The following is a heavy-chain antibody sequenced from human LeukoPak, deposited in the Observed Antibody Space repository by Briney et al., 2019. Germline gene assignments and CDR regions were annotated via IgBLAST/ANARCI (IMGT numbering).Heavy chain of an antibody. CDR3: AKDSRRYSNGWHLDY. CDR2: IRYDGGNK. J-gene: IGHJ4*02. CDR1: GFTFSSYG. Sequence: PGGSLRLSCAASGFTFSSYGMHWVRQAPDKGLEWVAFIRYDGGNKYYADSMKGRFTISRDNSKNTLYLQINSLRAEDTAVYYCAKDSRRYSNGWHLDYWGQGILVTVSS. V-gene: IGHV3-30*02. D-gene: IGHD6-19*01.